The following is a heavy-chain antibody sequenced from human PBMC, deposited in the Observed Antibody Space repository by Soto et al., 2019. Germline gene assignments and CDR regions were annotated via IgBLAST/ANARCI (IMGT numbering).Heavy chain of an antibody. V-gene: IGHV4-39*01. D-gene: IGHD6-19*01. Sequence: SETLSLTCTVSCGSISSGSYYWGWIRQPPGKGLEWIGSIYYSGSTYYNPSLKSRVTISVDTSKNQFSLKLSSVTAADTAVYYCARHPLNEWLALWGQGTLVTVSS. CDR1: CGSISSGSYY. J-gene: IGHJ4*02. CDR3: ARHPLNEWLAL. CDR2: IYYSGST.